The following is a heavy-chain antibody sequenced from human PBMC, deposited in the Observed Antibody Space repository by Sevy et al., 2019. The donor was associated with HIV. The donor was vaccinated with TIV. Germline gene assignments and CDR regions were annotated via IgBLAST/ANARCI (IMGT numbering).Heavy chain of an antibody. CDR1: GYIFPTYW. D-gene: IGHD3-16*01. V-gene: IGHV5-51*01. Sequence: GESLKISCKGSGYIFPTYWIGWVRQMPGKGLEWMGIICPGDSDTRYSPSFQGQVTISADKSITTAYLQWTSLKASDTAMYYCASGWGDLGFNYWGQGTLVTVSS. J-gene: IGHJ4*02. CDR3: ASGWGDLGFNY. CDR2: ICPGDSDT.